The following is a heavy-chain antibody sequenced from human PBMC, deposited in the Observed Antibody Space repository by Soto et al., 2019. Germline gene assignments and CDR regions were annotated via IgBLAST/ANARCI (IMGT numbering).Heavy chain of an antibody. D-gene: IGHD2-8*02. J-gene: IGHJ4*02. Sequence: GESLKISCQASGYSFSNFWIAWVRQMPGEGLEWLGIIYPDDSDTRYSPSFLGQVTISADKSIKTTYLQWSSLKASDSAIYFCASSVLVTSTMNYFDLWGQGTLVTVSS. CDR2: IYPDDSDT. CDR3: ASSVLVTSTMNYFDL. CDR1: GYSFSNFW. V-gene: IGHV5-51*01.